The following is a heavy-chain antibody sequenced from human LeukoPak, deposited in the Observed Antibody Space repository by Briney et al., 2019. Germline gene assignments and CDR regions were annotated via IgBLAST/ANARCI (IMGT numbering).Heavy chain of an antibody. CDR1: GYSISSGYY. J-gene: IGHJ5*02. CDR3: ARGSPLGVSWFDP. D-gene: IGHD3-16*01. V-gene: IGHV4-38-2*02. CDR2: INHSGST. Sequence: PSETLSLTCTVSGYSISSGYYWSWIRQPLGKGLEWIGEINHSGSTNYNPSLKSRVTISVDTSKNQFSLKLSSVTAADTAVYYCARGSPLGVSWFDPWGQGTLVTVSS.